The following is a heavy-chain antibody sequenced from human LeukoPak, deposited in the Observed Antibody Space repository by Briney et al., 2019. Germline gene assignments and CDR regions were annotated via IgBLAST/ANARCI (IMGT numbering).Heavy chain of an antibody. J-gene: IGHJ6*03. CDR2: ISTYSGNA. Sequence: ASVKVSCKASGYSCITHGITWVRQAPGQGLKWVGWISTYSGNAHYAQRLQDRVTLSKDTATTTAYLEVRNLRSDDTAVYYCARDLAVLGVVFTSYMDVWGKGTPVIVSS. D-gene: IGHD3-3*01. V-gene: IGHV1-18*01. CDR3: ARDLAVLGVVFTSYMDV. CDR1: GYSCITHG.